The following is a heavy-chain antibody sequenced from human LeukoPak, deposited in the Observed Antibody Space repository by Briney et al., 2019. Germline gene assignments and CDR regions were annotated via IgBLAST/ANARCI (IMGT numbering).Heavy chain of an antibody. CDR2: ISSSGGNT. D-gene: IGHD3-3*01. V-gene: IGHV3-23*01. J-gene: IGHJ4*02. CDR1: GLTFSDYA. CDR3: AKSYRGSGYYDYFDY. Sequence: PWGSLSLSCAAYGLTFSDYALSWIRQAPGKGLEWVSTISSSGGNTYYADSVKGRFTISRDNFKNTLYLQMNSLRAEDTAVYYCAKSYRGSGYYDYFDYWGQGTLVTVSS.